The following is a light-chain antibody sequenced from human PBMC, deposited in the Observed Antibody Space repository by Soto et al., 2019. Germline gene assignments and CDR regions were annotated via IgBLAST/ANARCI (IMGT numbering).Light chain of an antibody. J-gene: IGKJ1*01. CDR2: GVS. Sequence: EIVLTQSPGTLSLSPGERATLSCRASQSVGSSLAWYQQKGGQAPRLLIHGVSSRATGIPDRFSGSGSGTDFTLTISRLEPEDFAVYYCQQYGGSPRTFGQGTKVEVK. CDR3: QQYGGSPRT. V-gene: IGKV3-20*01. CDR1: QSVGSS.